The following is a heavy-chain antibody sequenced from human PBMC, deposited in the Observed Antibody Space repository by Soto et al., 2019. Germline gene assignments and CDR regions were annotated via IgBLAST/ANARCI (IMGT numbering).Heavy chain of an antibody. CDR2: ISSSSSYI. D-gene: IGHD6-13*01. Sequence: GGSLRLSCAASGFTFSSYSMNWVRQAPGKGLEWVSSISSSSSYIYYADSAKGRFTISRDNAKNSLYLQMNSLRAEDTAVYYCARDPSRIAAANTNWFDPWGQGTLVTVSS. V-gene: IGHV3-21*01. J-gene: IGHJ5*02. CDR1: GFTFSSYS. CDR3: ARDPSRIAAANTNWFDP.